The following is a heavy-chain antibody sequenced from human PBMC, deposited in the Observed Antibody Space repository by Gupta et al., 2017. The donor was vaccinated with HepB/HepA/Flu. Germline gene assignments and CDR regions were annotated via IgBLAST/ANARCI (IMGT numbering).Heavy chain of an antibody. V-gene: IGHV1-2*02. D-gene: IGHD3-10*01. CDR2: GNPNSGAT. CDR3: ARPRSSWIRGVNHDYYYMDG. Sequence: VRQAPGQELESMGWGNPNSGATIYARKFQGRVTMTTDTSINTAYMELTRLTSDDTAVYYCARPRSSWIRGVNHDYYYMDGWGKGTTVTVSS. J-gene: IGHJ6*03.